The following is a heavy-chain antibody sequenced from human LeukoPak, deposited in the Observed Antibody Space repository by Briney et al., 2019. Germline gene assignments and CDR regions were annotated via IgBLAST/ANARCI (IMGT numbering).Heavy chain of an antibody. CDR3: ARGLITGAAGTYYYYGMDV. V-gene: IGHV3-64*01. J-gene: IGHJ6*02. CDR1: GFIFSRYV. D-gene: IGHD6-13*01. CDR2: ISNSGGST. Sequence: SGGSLRLSCVASGFIFSRYVMHWVRQAPGKGLEYVSAISNSGGSTYYANSVKGRFTISRDNSKNTLYLQMGSLRGEDMAVYYCARGLITGAAGTYYYYGMDVWGQGTTVTVSS.